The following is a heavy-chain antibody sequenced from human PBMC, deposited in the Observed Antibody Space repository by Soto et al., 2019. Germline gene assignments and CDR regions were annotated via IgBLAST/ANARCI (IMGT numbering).Heavy chain of an antibody. CDR2: IYSGGRT. Sequence: EVQLVESGGGLVQPGGSLRLSCAASGFTVSSNYMSWVRQAPGKGLEWVSIIYSGGRTHYADSVKGRFTISRDNSKNTLDLQLNSLRVEDTAVYYCARDAWFGGGWFDPWGQGTLVTVSS. CDR1: GFTVSSNY. V-gene: IGHV3-66*01. J-gene: IGHJ5*02. D-gene: IGHD3-10*01. CDR3: ARDAWFGGGWFDP.